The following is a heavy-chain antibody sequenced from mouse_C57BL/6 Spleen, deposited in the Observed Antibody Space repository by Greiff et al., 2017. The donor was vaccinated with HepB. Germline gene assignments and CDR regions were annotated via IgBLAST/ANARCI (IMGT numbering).Heavy chain of an antibody. CDR3: ARHEYDYERDYAMDY. CDR1: GYTFTEYT. CDR2: FYPGSGSI. V-gene: IGHV1-62-2*01. D-gene: IGHD2-4*01. J-gene: IGHJ4*01. Sequence: QVQLKESGAELVKPGASVKLSCKASGYTFTEYTIHWVKQRSGQGLEWIGCFYPGSGSIKYNEKFKDKATLTADKSSSTVYMELSRLTSEDSAVYFCARHEYDYERDYAMDYWGQGTSVTVSS.